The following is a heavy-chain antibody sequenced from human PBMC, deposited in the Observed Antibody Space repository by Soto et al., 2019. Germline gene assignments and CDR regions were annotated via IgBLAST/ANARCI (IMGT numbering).Heavy chain of an antibody. D-gene: IGHD1-26*01. CDR3: ARDLGGSYYAPVDY. Sequence: QVQLVQSGAEVKKPGASVKVSCKASGYTFTSYGISWVRQAPGQGLEWMGWISADNGNTKYAQKLQGRVTTTPDTSTSTAYMELRSLRSDDTAVYYCARDLGGSYYAPVDYWGQGTLVTVSS. V-gene: IGHV1-18*01. CDR2: ISADNGNT. J-gene: IGHJ4*02. CDR1: GYTFTSYG.